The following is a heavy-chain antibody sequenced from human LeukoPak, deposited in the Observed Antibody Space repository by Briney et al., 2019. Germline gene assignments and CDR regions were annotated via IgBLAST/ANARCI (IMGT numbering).Heavy chain of an antibody. J-gene: IGHJ4*02. D-gene: IGHD3-10*01. V-gene: IGHV3-23*01. Sequence: GGSLRLSCAASGFTFSSYAVNWVRQAPGKGLEWVSVIRSSGDSAYYADFVKGRFTISRDNSKNTLYLQMNSLRAEDTAVYYCAKGYYASGSSLSAFDSWGQGTLVTVSS. CDR1: GFTFSSYA. CDR3: AKGYYASGSSLSAFDS. CDR2: IRSSGDSA.